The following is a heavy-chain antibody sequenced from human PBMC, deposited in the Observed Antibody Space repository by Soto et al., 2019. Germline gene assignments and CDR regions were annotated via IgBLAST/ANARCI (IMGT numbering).Heavy chain of an antibody. CDR1: GASISSGW. CDR2: TLYSGRT. V-gene: IGHV4-4*02. J-gene: IGHJ5*02. D-gene: IGHD3-10*01. Sequence: QVQLQESGPGLVKPSGTLSLTCAVSGASISSGWWTWVRQPPGKGLEWIGETLYSGRTNYNSSLNSRVTISIDKSKKQFSLNLSSVTAADTAVYYGSSRVTDAPTWGQGTLVTVSS. CDR3: SSRVTDAPT.